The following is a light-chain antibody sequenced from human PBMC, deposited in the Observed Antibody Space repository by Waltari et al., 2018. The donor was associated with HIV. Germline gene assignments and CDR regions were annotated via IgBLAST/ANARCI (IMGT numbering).Light chain of an antibody. Sequence: SYDLTQPPSVSVSPGQTATITCSGDELGAKYVYWYQHKPGQSPLLIIYQDKQRPSGIPERFSGSNSGNIATLLISETHPFDEGDYYCHVWDSSSRHVFGTGTKVTVL. CDR1: ELGAKY. J-gene: IGLJ1*01. CDR3: HVWDSSSRHV. CDR2: QDK. V-gene: IGLV3-1*01.